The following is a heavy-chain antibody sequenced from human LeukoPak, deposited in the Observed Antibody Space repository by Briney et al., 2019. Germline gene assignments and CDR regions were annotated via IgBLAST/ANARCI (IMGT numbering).Heavy chain of an antibody. CDR1: GFTFSSYA. D-gene: IGHD2-15*01. CDR3: AKDEGDIVVVVAASPFDY. J-gene: IGHJ4*02. Sequence: PGGSLRLSCAASGFTFSSYAMSGVRQAPGKGLEWVSAISGSGGSTYYADSVKGRFTISRDNSKNTLYLQMNSLRAEDTAVYYCAKDEGDIVVVVAASPFDYWGQGTLVTVSS. CDR2: ISGSGGST. V-gene: IGHV3-23*01.